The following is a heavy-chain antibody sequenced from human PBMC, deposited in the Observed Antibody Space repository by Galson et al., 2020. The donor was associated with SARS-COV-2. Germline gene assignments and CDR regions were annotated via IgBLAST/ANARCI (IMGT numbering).Heavy chain of an antibody. CDR2: PYNRSKWYN. CDR3: AVYYDSSAPFSR. D-gene: IGHD3-22*01. CDR1: GDSVSSNSAA. V-gene: IGHV6-1*01. J-gene: IGHJ4*02. Sequence: SQTLSLTCAISGDSVSSNSAAWNWIRQSPSRGLEWLGRPYNRSKWYNDYAVSVKSRITINPDTSKNQFSLQLNSVTPEDTAVYYCAVYYDSSAPFSRWGQGTLVTVSS.